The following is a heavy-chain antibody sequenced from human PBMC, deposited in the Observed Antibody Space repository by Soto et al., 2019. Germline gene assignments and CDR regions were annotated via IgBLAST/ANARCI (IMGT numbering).Heavy chain of an antibody. D-gene: IGHD5-18*01. CDR2: IYYSGST. J-gene: IGHJ4*02. CDR3: ARAPDTAMVRVFDY. CDR1: GGSISSGGYY. V-gene: IGHV4-31*03. Sequence: QAQLQVSGPGLVKPSQTLSLTCTVSGGSISSGGYYWSWIRQHPGKGLEWIGYIYYSGSTYYNPSLKSRVTISVDTSKNQFSLKLSSVTAVDTAVYYCARAPDTAMVRVFDYWGQGTLVTVSS.